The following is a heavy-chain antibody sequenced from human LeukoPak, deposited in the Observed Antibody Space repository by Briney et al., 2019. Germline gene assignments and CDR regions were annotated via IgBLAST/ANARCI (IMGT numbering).Heavy chain of an antibody. CDR3: ARDLYDSSGYYYRFDY. V-gene: IGHV3-7*01. CDR1: GFTFSSNC. Sequence: GGSLRLSCSASGFTFSSNCMTWVRQAPGKGLEWVATIKQDGSQKYYLDSVKGRFSISRDNAENSLFLQMNSLRVEDTAVYYCARDLYDSSGYYYRFDYWGQGTLVTVSS. J-gene: IGHJ4*02. CDR2: IKQDGSQK. D-gene: IGHD3-22*01.